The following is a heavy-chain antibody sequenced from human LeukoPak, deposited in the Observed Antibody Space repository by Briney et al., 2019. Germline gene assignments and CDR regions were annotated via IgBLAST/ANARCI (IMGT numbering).Heavy chain of an antibody. V-gene: IGHV3-7*01. D-gene: IGHD3-10*01. CDR2: MNQDGSEE. CDR3: ARDRGPNTYDY. J-gene: IGHJ4*02. CDR1: GFTFSRYW. Sequence: PGGSLRISCAASGFTFSRYWLGWVRQAPGKGLEWVANMNQDGSEEYYVESVKGRFTISRDNAKSSLYLQMNSLRVDDTAVYYCARDRGPNTYDYWGQRTLVTVSS.